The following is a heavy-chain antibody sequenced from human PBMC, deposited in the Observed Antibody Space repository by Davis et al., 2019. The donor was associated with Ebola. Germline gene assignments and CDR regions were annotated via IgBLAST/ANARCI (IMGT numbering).Heavy chain of an antibody. CDR3: AKDFYDTTRRYFDY. J-gene: IGHJ4*02. Sequence: GESLKISCAASGFTFSSYGMHWVRQAPGKGLEWVSAISGSGGSTYYADSVKGRFTISRDNSKNTLYLQMNSLRAEDTAAYYCAKDFYDTTRRYFDYWGQGTLVTVSS. V-gene: IGHV3-23*01. D-gene: IGHD2/OR15-2a*01. CDR1: GFTFSSYG. CDR2: ISGSGGST.